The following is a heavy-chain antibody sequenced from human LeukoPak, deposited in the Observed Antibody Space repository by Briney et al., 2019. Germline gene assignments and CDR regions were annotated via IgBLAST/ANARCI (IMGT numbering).Heavy chain of an antibody. CDR3: ARGYGSGSYDY. CDR1: GGSISSGGYY. D-gene: IGHD3-10*01. Sequence: SETLSLTCAVSGGSISSGGYYWSWIRQPPGKGLEWIGEINHSGSTNYNPSLKSRVTISVDTSKNQFSLKLSSVTAADTAVYYCARGYGSGSYDYWGQGTLVTVSS. V-gene: IGHV4-39*07. J-gene: IGHJ4*02. CDR2: INHSGST.